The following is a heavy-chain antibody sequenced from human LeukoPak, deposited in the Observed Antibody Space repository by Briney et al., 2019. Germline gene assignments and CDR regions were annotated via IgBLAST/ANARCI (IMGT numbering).Heavy chain of an antibody. CDR2: ISVSGGST. Sequence: PGGSLRLSCAASGFTFSKYAMTWVRQAPGKGLEWVSGISVSGGSTNYADSVKGRFTISRDNSKNTLYLQMNSLRAEDTVVYYCAKSNYFDSGGYYFFDYWGQGTLVTVSS. J-gene: IGHJ4*02. CDR1: GFTFSKYA. CDR3: AKSNYFDSGGYYFFDY. V-gene: IGHV3-23*01. D-gene: IGHD3-22*01.